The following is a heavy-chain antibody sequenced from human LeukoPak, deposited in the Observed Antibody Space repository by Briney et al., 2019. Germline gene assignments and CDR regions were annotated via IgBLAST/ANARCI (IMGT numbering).Heavy chain of an antibody. J-gene: IGHJ4*02. Sequence: GRSLRLSCAASGFTFSSYAMHWVRQAPGKGLEWVAVISYDGSNKYYADSVMGRFTISRDTSKNTLYLQMNSLRAEDTAVYYCAKGDAYCGGDCYPDWGQGTLVTVSS. CDR3: AKGDAYCGGDCYPD. CDR2: ISYDGSNK. CDR1: GFTFSSYA. V-gene: IGHV3-30*04. D-gene: IGHD2-21*02.